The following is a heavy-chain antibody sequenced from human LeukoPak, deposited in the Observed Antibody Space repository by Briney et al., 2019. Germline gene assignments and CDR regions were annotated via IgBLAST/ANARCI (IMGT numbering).Heavy chain of an antibody. J-gene: IGHJ6*03. CDR2: ISSSSSYI. D-gene: IGHD6-13*01. V-gene: IGHV3-21*01. CDR1: GFTFSNYD. Sequence: PGGSLRLPCVASGFTFSNYDMNWIPQAPGKGLEWVSSISSSSSYIYYADSVKGRFTITRDNAKNSLYLQMNSLRAEDTAVYYCARLRAAADYYYMDVWGKGTTVAVSS. CDR3: ARLRAAADYYYMDV.